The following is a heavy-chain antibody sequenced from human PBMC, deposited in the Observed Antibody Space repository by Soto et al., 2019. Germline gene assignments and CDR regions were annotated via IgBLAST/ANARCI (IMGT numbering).Heavy chain of an antibody. V-gene: IGHV3-23*01. CDR3: SAPQYISSWYISN. D-gene: IGHD6-13*01. CDR2: ISVSGSTT. Sequence: GGSLRLSCAASGFAFSTYWMSWVRQAPGKGLEWVSNISVSGSTTYYADSVKGRFTISRDNSKNTLYLQMNSLRAEDTAVYYCSAPQYISSWYISNWGQGTQVTVSS. CDR1: GFAFSTYW. J-gene: IGHJ4*02.